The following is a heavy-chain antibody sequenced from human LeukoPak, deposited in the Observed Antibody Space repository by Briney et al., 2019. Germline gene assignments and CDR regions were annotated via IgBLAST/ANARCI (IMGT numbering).Heavy chain of an antibody. CDR2: IYSGGST. V-gene: IGHV3-66*02. CDR3: ARDSRYDSSGYYYWYFDL. CDR1: GFTFSSYA. D-gene: IGHD3-22*01. Sequence: GGSLRLSCSASGFTFSSYAMHWVRQAPGKGLEWVSVIYSGGSTYYADSVKGRFTISRDNSKNTLYLQMNSLRAEDTAVYYCARDSRYDSSGYYYWYFDLWGRGTLVTVSS. J-gene: IGHJ2*01.